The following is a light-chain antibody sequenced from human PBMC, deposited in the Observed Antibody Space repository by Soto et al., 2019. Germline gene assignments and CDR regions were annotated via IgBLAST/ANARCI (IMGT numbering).Light chain of an antibody. CDR3: QQSYRFPWT. V-gene: IGKV1-39*01. CDR2: AAS. CDR1: QSISTY. Sequence: DIQMTPSPSSLSASVGDRVTVACRASQSISTYLTWYQQKPGKAPELLIYAASNLQRGVPSRFSGSGSGTDFTLTIVSLQPEDSATYYCQQSYRFPWTLGQGTRVEI. J-gene: IGKJ1*01.